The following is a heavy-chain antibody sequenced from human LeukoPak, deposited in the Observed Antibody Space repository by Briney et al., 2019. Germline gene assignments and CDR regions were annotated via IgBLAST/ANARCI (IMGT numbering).Heavy chain of an antibody. Sequence: GGSLRLSCTASGFTFSSYTMSWVRQAPGEGLEWLSAINGRGITYYAGSVKGRFTISRDNSENTLYLQMNGLTVDDTAVYFCAKERQTGDYFTSDYWGQGTLVTVSS. CDR3: AKERQTGDYFTSDY. CDR1: GFTFSSYT. CDR2: INGRGIT. D-gene: IGHD4-17*01. V-gene: IGHV3-23*01. J-gene: IGHJ4*02.